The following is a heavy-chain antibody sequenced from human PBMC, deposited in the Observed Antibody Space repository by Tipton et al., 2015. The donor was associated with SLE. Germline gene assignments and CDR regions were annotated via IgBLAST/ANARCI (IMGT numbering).Heavy chain of an antibody. CDR2: IYYSGST. Sequence: TLSLTCTVSGGSISSNSYYWGWIRQTPGEGLEWIGNIYYSGSTYYNPSLKSRVTMSVDTSKNQFSLKLSSVTAADTALYYCARQAFTPPNYYYYMDVWGKGTAVTVSS. CDR3: ARQAFTPPNYYYYMDV. CDR1: GGSISSNSYY. J-gene: IGHJ6*03. V-gene: IGHV4-39*01.